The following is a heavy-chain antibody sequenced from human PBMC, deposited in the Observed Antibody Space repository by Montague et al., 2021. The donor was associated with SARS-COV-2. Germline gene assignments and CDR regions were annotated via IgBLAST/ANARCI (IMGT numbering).Heavy chain of an antibody. V-gene: IGHV4-39*01. CDR2: IYYSGST. Sequence: SETLSLTCTVSGGSISSSSHYWGWIRQPPGKGLDWIGSIYYSGSTYYKPSLKSRVTIYVDTSKNQFSLKLSSVTAADTAVYYCARHSGRDTIFGAITIPDAFDIWGQGATVTVSS. J-gene: IGHJ3*02. CDR3: ARHSGRDTIFGAITIPDAFDI. D-gene: IGHD3-3*01. CDR1: GGSISSSSHY.